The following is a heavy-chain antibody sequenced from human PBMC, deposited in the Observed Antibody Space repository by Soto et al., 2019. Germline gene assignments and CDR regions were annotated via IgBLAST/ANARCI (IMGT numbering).Heavy chain of an antibody. CDR1: GGSISSGDYY. Sequence: QVQLQESGPGLVKPSQTLSLTCTIAGGSISSGDYYWSWIRQPPGKGPDWIGHTYASGSTYNNPPLSSRVTISIDPSENQFSRTLRSVTAADTAVYYCARGLSGDKVDSWGLGTLVTVSS. CDR2: TYASGST. J-gene: IGHJ4*02. CDR3: ARGLSGDKVDS. D-gene: IGHD1-1*01. V-gene: IGHV4-30-4*01.